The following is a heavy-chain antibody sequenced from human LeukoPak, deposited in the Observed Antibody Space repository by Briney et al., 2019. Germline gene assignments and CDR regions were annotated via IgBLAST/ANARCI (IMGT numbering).Heavy chain of an antibody. Sequence: ASVTVSCKASGYTFTSYGISWVRQAPGQGLEWMGWISAYNGNTNYAQKLQGRVTMTTDTSTSTAYMELRSLRSDDTAVYYCARVAPAARSSGPPDYWGQGTLVTVSS. J-gene: IGHJ4*02. D-gene: IGHD2-2*01. CDR3: ARVAPAARSSGPPDY. CDR1: GYTFTSYG. CDR2: ISAYNGNT. V-gene: IGHV1-18*04.